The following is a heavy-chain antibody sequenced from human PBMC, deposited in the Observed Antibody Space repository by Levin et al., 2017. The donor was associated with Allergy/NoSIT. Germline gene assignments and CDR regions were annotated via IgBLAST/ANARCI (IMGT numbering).Heavy chain of an antibody. CDR1: EFTFSNYA. D-gene: IGHD6-19*01. Sequence: GESLKISCAASEFTFSNYAMSWVRQAPGKGLEWVSGISGSDSATYYADSVKGRFTISRDDSKNTVYLQMNSLRVEDTAVYYCAKRKYRSGGSFDYWGQGTLVTVSS. CDR3: AKRKYRSGGSFDY. J-gene: IGHJ4*02. CDR2: ISGSDSAT. V-gene: IGHV3-23*01.